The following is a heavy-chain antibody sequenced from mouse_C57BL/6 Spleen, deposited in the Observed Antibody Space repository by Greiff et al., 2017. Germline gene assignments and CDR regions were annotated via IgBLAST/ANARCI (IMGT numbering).Heavy chain of an antibody. D-gene: IGHD1-1*01. V-gene: IGHV1-76*01. CDR2: IYPGSGNT. CDR1: GYTFTDYY. J-gene: IGHJ2*01. CDR3: ARTRLRSYFDY. Sequence: QVQLQQSGAELVRPGASVKLSCKASGYTFTDYYINWVKQRPGQGLEWIARIYPGSGNTYYNEKFKGKATLTAEKSSSTAYMQLSSLTSEDSAVYFCARTRLRSYFDYWGQGTTLTVSS.